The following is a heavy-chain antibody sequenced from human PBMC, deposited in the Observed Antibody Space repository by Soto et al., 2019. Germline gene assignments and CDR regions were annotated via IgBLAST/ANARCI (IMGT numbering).Heavy chain of an antibody. CDR3: ARGGLRHFDRQQSYYYYGMDV. CDR2: IIPIFGTA. V-gene: IGHV1-69*13. D-gene: IGHD3-9*01. Sequence: GASVKVSCKASGGTFSSYAISWVRQAPGQGLEWMEGIIPIFGTANYAQKFQGRVTITADESTSTAYMELSSLRSEDTAVYYCARGGLRHFDRQQSYYYYGMDVWGQGTTVTVSS. J-gene: IGHJ6*02. CDR1: GGTFSSYA.